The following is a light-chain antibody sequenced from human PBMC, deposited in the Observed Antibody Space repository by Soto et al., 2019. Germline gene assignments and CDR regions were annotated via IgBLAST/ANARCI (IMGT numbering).Light chain of an antibody. CDR2: GAS. V-gene: IGKV3-15*01. CDR1: QSVYSN. J-gene: IGKJ5*01. Sequence: EIVMTQSPSTLSVSPGERATLSCRASQSVYSNLAWYQQKPGQVPRLLIYGASTRATGIPARFSGSGSGTEFTLTISSLQSEDFAVYYCQQRSSWPPITFGQGTRLEIK. CDR3: QQRSSWPPIT.